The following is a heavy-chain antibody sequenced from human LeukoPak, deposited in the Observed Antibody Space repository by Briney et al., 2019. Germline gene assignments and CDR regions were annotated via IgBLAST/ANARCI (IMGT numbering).Heavy chain of an antibody. Sequence: GGSLRLSCTASGFTFSDYYLSWIRQAPGKGLEWVSYISPSGSSMYYADSVKGRFSISRDNARNSLFLQMNSLRAEDTAVYYCARGHYGLDVWGQGTTVTVSS. CDR2: ISPSGSSM. CDR1: GFTFSDYY. V-gene: IGHV3-11*01. CDR3: ARGHYGLDV. J-gene: IGHJ6*02.